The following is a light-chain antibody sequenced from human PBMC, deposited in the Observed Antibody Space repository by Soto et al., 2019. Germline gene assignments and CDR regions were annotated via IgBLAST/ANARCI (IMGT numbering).Light chain of an antibody. CDR2: DVS. Sequence: QSALTQPASGAGSPGQAITISCTGTSSDVGGYNFVSWYQQHPGKAPKLMIYDVSNRPSGVSNRFSGSKSGSTASLTISGLQAEDEAYYYCSSYTGSSTVVFGGGTKVTVL. CDR3: SSYTGSSTVV. J-gene: IGLJ2*01. CDR1: SSDVGGYNF. V-gene: IGLV2-14*01.